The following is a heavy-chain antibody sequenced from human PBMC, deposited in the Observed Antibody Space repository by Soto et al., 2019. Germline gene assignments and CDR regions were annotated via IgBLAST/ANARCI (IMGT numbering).Heavy chain of an antibody. V-gene: IGHV3-30*18. J-gene: IGHJ6*02. CDR1: GFTFSTYG. CDR2: ISYDGTNK. D-gene: IGHD4-17*01. CDR3: AKDLQSYGDYDYYCYGMDV. Sequence: QVQLVESGGGEVQPGRSLTLSCAASGFTFSTYGMHWVRQTPGKGLEWVAVISYDGTNKFYSDSVKGRFTISRDNFKNTQTLQMNSLRADDTAVYSCAKDLQSYGDYDYYCYGMDVWGLGTRVTVSS.